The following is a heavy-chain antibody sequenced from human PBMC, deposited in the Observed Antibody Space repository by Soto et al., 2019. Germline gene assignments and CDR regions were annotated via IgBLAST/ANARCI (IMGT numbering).Heavy chain of an antibody. Sequence: SVKVSCKASGGTFSSYAISWVRQAPGQGLEWMGGIIPIFGTANYAQKFQGRVTITADKSTSTAYMELSSLRSEDTAVYYCARGIAAAGKEGGYYYGMDVWGQGTTVTVSS. J-gene: IGHJ6*02. D-gene: IGHD6-13*01. CDR2: IIPIFGTA. CDR3: ARGIAAAGKEGGYYYGMDV. V-gene: IGHV1-69*06. CDR1: GGTFSSYA.